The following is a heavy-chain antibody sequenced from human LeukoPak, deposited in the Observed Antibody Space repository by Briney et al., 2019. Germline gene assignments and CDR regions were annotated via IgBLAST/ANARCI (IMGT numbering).Heavy chain of an antibody. Sequence: GGSLRLSCAASGFTFSSYGMHWVRQAPGKGLEWVAFIRYDGSNKYYADSVKGRFTISRDNSKNSLYLQMNSLRAEDTAVYYCARTAGSCYDYWGQGTLVTVSS. CDR2: IRYDGSNK. J-gene: IGHJ4*02. CDR1: GFTFSSYG. D-gene: IGHD2-15*01. V-gene: IGHV3-30*02. CDR3: ARTAGSCYDY.